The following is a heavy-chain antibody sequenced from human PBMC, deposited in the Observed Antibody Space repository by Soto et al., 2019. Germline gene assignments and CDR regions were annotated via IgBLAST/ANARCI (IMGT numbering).Heavy chain of an antibody. CDR2: ISYDGSNK. J-gene: IGHJ6*02. CDR3: AKASPKAAAGNSYYYYGMDV. V-gene: IGHV3-30*18. CDR1: GFTFSSDG. D-gene: IGHD6-13*01. Sequence: QVQLVESGGGVVQPGRSLRLSCAASGFTFSSDGMHWVRQAPGKGLEWVAVISYDGSNKYYADSVKGRFTISRDNSKNTLYLQMNSLRAEDTAVYYCAKASPKAAAGNSYYYYGMDVWGQGTTVTVSS.